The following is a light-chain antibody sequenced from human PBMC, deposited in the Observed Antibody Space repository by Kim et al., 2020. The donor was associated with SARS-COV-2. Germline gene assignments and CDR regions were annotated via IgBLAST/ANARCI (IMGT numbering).Light chain of an antibody. CDR3: QKYNIVPLT. Sequence: DIQMAQSPSSLSASVGDRVTITCRASQGIRNYLAWYQQKPGRVPRLLIYAASTLQPGVPARFSGSGFGSDFTLTITGLQAEDVATYYCQKYNIVPLTLGAGTKMDIK. CDR2: AAS. V-gene: IGKV1-27*01. CDR1: QGIRNY. J-gene: IGKJ3*01.